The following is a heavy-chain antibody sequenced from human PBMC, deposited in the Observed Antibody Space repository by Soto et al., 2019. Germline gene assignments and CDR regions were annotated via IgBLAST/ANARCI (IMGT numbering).Heavy chain of an antibody. J-gene: IGHJ6*02. D-gene: IGHD6-13*01. Sequence: ASVKVSCKASGYTFTGYYMHWVRQAHGQGLEWMGWINPNSGGTNYAQKFQGWVTMTRDTSISTAYMELSRLRSDDTAVYYCARALAAAPYYYYYGMDVWGQGTTVTV. CDR2: INPNSGGT. CDR1: GYTFTGYY. CDR3: ARALAAAPYYYYYGMDV. V-gene: IGHV1-2*04.